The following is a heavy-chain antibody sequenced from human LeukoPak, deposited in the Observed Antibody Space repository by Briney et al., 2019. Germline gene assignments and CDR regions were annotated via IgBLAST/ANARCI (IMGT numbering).Heavy chain of an antibody. V-gene: IGHV1-18*01. Sequence: ASVKVSCKASGYTFTSYGISWVRQAPGQGLEWMGWISAYNGNTNYAQKLQGRVTMTTDTSTSTAYMELRSLGSDDTAVYYCAREKSSWSGLDAFDIWGQGTMVTVSS. D-gene: IGHD6-13*01. J-gene: IGHJ3*02. CDR2: ISAYNGNT. CDR3: AREKSSWSGLDAFDI. CDR1: GYTFTSYG.